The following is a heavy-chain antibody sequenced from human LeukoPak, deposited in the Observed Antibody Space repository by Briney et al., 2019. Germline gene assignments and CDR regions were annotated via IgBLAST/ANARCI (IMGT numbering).Heavy chain of an antibody. J-gene: IGHJ4*02. D-gene: IGHD6-19*01. CDR1: GGSIRSSSHY. V-gene: IGHV4-39*07. CDR3: ARVGIAVAEGGGYYFDY. CDR2: IYHSGTT. Sequence: SETLSLTCTVSGGSIRSSSHYWGWIRQPPGEGLEWIGIIYHSGTTYYNASLKSRVTISIDTSKNQFSLKLSSVTAADTAVYYCARVGIAVAEGGGYYFDYWGQGTLVTVSS.